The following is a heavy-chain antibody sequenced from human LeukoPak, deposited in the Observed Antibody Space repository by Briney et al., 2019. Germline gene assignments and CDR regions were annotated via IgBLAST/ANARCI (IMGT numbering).Heavy chain of an antibody. J-gene: IGHJ4*02. CDR3: ARSRDFNDRGGFDS. CDR1: GGSISNYY. D-gene: IGHD3-22*01. CDR2: IHSSGNT. Sequence: RTSETLSLTCTVSGGSISNYYWSWIRQPPGKGLEWIGYIHSSGNTNYNPSLESRVTISVDTSKNQFSLRLSPVTAADAAVYYCARSRDFNDRGGFDSWGQGTQVTVSS. V-gene: IGHV4-59*01.